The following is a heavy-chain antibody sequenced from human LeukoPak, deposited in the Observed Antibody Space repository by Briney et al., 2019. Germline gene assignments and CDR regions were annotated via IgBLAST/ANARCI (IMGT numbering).Heavy chain of an antibody. CDR2: INPNSGGT. CDR3: ARGGEAYCSSTSCFNGGDAFDI. V-gene: IGHV1-2*04. Sequence: GASVKVSCKASGYTFTGYYMHWVRQAPGQGLEWMGWINPNSGGTNNAQKFQGWVTMTRDTSISTAYMELSRLRSDDTAVYYCARGGEAYCSSTSCFNGGDAFDIWGQGTMVTVSS. J-gene: IGHJ3*02. CDR1: GYTFTGYY. D-gene: IGHD2-2*01.